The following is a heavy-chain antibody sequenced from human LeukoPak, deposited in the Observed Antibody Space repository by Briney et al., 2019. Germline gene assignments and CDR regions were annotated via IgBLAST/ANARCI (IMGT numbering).Heavy chain of an antibody. Sequence: KASETLSLTCTVSGGSIGSGDYYWSWIRQPPGKGLEWIGYIYYSGSTYYNPSLKSRVTISVDTSKTQFSLKLSSVTAADTAVYYCARDLSGATVTTGYYYYYGMDVWGKGTTVTVSS. D-gene: IGHD4-17*01. CDR1: GGSIGSGDYY. CDR3: ARDLSGATVTTGYYYYYGMDV. J-gene: IGHJ6*04. CDR2: IYYSGST. V-gene: IGHV4-30-4*02.